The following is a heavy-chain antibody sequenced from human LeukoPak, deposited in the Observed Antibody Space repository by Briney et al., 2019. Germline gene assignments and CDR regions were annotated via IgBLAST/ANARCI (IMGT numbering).Heavy chain of an antibody. D-gene: IGHD3-10*01. Sequence: PSETLSLTCAVYGGSFSGYYWSWIRQPPGKGLEWIGEINHSGSTNYNPSLKSRVTISVDTSKNQFSLKLSSVTAADTAVYYCARTTYYYGSGSYFPTNYYYYMDVWGKGTTVTVSS. V-gene: IGHV4-34*01. J-gene: IGHJ6*03. CDR3: ARTTYYYGSGSYFPTNYYYYMDV. CDR1: GGSFSGYY. CDR2: INHSGST.